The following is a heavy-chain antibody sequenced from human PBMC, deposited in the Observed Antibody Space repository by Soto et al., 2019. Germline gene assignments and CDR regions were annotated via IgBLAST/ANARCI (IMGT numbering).Heavy chain of an antibody. CDR1: GGSISNYY. CDR2: INYSGST. V-gene: IGHV4-59*01. D-gene: IGHD5-12*01. Sequence: KSSETLSLTCTVSGGSISNYYWSWIRQPPGKGLEWIGYINYSGSTKYNPSLKSRVTITEDTSKNQFSLKLRSVTDADTAVYYCAGATMPYYYYVMDVWGQGTTVTVSS. CDR3: AGATMPYYYYVMDV. J-gene: IGHJ6*02.